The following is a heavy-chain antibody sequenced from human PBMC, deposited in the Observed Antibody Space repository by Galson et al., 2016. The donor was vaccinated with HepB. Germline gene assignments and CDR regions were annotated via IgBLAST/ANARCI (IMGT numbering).Heavy chain of an antibody. CDR3: APPRGYSYGYWDDTTTDY. Sequence: SLRLSCAASGFTFSSYAMSWVRQAPGKGLEWVSAISGSGGNTYYADSVKGRFTISRDNSKNTLYLQMNSLRAEDTAVYYCAPPRGYSYGYWDDTTTDYWGQGTLVTVSS. D-gene: IGHD5-18*01. V-gene: IGHV3-23*01. CDR1: GFTFSSYA. CDR2: ISGSGGNT. J-gene: IGHJ4*02.